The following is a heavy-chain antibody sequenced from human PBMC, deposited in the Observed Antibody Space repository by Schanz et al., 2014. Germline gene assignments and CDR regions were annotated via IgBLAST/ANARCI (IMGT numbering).Heavy chain of an antibody. J-gene: IGHJ6*02. CDR1: GYTFPSYG. CDR3: ARARYGLDV. CDR2: INPTTGNP. V-gene: IGHV7-4-1*02. Sequence: QVLLVQSGAEVKQPGASVKVSCKASGYTFPSYGISWVRQAPGQGLEWMGWINPTTGNPGYAQGFTGRFVFSFDTSVSTAYLQISGLKAEDTAVYYCARARYGLDVWGQGTTVTVSS.